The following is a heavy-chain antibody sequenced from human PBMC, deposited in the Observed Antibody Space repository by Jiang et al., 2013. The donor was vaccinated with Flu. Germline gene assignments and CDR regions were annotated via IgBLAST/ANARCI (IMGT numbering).Heavy chain of an antibody. J-gene: IGHJ5*02. D-gene: IGHD3-9*01. CDR1: GDSIRSDY. CDR2: IHYSGSP. CDR3: ARLGLTEFDP. V-gene: IGHV4-59*08. Sequence: PGLVKPSETLSLTCSVSGDSIRSDYWSWIRQPPGGGLELVGYIHYSGSPYYNPSLKSRVTISIDPSKTQFSLTLTSVTAADTAVYYCARLGLTEFDPWGQGTLVTVSS.